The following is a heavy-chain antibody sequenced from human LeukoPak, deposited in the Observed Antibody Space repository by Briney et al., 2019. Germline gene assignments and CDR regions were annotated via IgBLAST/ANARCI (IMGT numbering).Heavy chain of an antibody. CDR2: ISSSSSYI. D-gene: IGHD4-11*01. J-gene: IGHJ4*02. V-gene: IGHV3-21*01. Sequence: GGSLRLSCAASGFTFSSYEMNWVRQAPGKGLEWVSSISSSSSYIYYADSVKGRFAISRDNAKNSLYLQMNSLRAEDTAVYYCARDVSRYYSYDYWGQGTLVTVSS. CDR3: ARDVSRYYSYDY. CDR1: GFTFSSYE.